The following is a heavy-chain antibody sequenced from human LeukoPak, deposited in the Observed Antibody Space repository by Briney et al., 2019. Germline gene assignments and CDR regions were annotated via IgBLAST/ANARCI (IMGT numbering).Heavy chain of an antibody. J-gene: IGHJ5*02. Sequence: SETLSLTCAVYGGSFSGYYWSWIRQPPGKGLEWIGEINHSGSTNYNPSLKSRVAISVDTSKNQFSLKLSSVTAADTAVYYCARGPSIVVVRFDPWGQGTLVTVSS. D-gene: IGHD2-2*01. CDR3: ARGPSIVVVRFDP. V-gene: IGHV4-34*01. CDR2: INHSGST. CDR1: GGSFSGYY.